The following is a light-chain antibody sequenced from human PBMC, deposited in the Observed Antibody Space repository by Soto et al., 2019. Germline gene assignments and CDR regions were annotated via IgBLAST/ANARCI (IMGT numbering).Light chain of an antibody. J-gene: IGLJ1*01. CDR3: AAWDDSLNGHV. CDR2: TTN. V-gene: IGLV1-44*01. CDR1: SSNIGTSS. Sequence: QSVLTQPHSASGTPGQRVTISCSGSSSNIGTSSVHWLQQLPGTAPKLLISTTNQRPSGVPERFSGSKSGTSASLAISGLQSEDEADYYCAAWDDSLNGHVFGTGTKLTVL.